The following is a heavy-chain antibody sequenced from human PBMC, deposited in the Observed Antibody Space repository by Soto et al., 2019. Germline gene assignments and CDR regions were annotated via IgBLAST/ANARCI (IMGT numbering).Heavy chain of an antibody. V-gene: IGHV3-33*03. CDR1: GVTVGNYA. CDR3: AKEEAVGSGGHDF. J-gene: IGHJ4*02. Sequence: QAQLVESGGDVVQPGRSLRLSCVAAGVTVGNYAMHWVRQAPGKGLEWVAGIGSDGDVKAYAGSGRGRFTISRDKPKNTVNLQMDSLTVADTAIYYSAKEEAVGSGGHDFWGQGTLVTVSS. D-gene: IGHD6-19*01. CDR2: IGSDGDVK.